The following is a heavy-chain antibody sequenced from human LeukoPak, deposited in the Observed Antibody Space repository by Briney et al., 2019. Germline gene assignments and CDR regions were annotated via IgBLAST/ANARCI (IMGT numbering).Heavy chain of an antibody. D-gene: IGHD3-3*01. CDR1: GITFSRYW. CDR2: IKQDGSEK. CDR3: ATEKFLEWFAVAGTFGYFDY. J-gene: IGHJ4*02. V-gene: IGHV3-7*03. Sequence: GGSLRLSCAVSGITFSRYWMSWVRQAPGKGLECVANIKQDGSEKQYVDSVKGRFTISRDNARNSLYLQMNSLRAEDTAVYYCATEKFLEWFAVAGTFGYFDYWGQGTLVTVSS.